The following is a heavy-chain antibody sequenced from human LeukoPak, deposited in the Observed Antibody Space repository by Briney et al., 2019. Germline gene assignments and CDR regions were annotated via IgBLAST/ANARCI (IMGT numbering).Heavy chain of an antibody. V-gene: IGHV3-48*03. D-gene: IGHD3-10*02. CDR2: ISSSGSTI. J-gene: IGHJ6*04. CDR3: AELGITMIGGV. CDR1: GFTFSSYE. Sequence: GGPLRLSCAASGFTFSSYEMNRVRQAPGKGLEWVSYISSSGSTIYYADSVKGRFTISRDNAKNSLYLQMNSLRAEDTAVYYCAELGITMIGGVWGKGTTVTISS.